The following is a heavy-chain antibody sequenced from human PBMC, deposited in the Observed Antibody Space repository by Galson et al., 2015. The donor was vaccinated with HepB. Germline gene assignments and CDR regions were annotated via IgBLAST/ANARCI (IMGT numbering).Heavy chain of an antibody. J-gene: IGHJ6*02. CDR2: TYYRSKWYN. V-gene: IGHV6-1*01. Sequence: CAISGDSVSSKSDAWNWIRQSPSRGLEWLGRTYYRSKWYNDYAVSVKSRITINPDTSKNQFSLQLNSVTPEGTAVYYCASTAAGAMDVWGQGTTVTVSS. D-gene: IGHD6-13*01. CDR3: ASTAAGAMDV. CDR1: GDSVSSKSDA.